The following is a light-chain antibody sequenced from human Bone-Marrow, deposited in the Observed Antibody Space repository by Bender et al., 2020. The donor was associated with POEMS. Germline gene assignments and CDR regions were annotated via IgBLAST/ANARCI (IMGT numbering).Light chain of an antibody. V-gene: IGLV2-8*01. Sequence: QSALTQPASVSGSPGQSLTISCTGTNSDVVSYSLVSWYQQHPGKAPKLLIFEVNKRPSGVPDRFSGSKSANTASLTVSGLQAEDEADYYCSSYAGTNNYVVFGGGTKLTVL. CDR3: SSYAGTNNYVV. J-gene: IGLJ2*01. CDR2: EVN. CDR1: NSDVVSYSL.